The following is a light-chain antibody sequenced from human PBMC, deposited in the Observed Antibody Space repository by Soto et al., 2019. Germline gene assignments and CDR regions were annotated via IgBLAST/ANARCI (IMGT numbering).Light chain of an antibody. CDR1: SSDVGGYNY. Sequence: QSGLTQPASVSESPGRSITISCNGTSSDVGGYNYVSWYQQHPGKAPKLMIYDVSNQPSGVSNRFSGSKSGNTASLTISGLQAEDEADYYCSSYTSSSLYVFGTGTKVTVL. V-gene: IGLV2-14*01. CDR3: SSYTSSSLYV. J-gene: IGLJ1*01. CDR2: DVS.